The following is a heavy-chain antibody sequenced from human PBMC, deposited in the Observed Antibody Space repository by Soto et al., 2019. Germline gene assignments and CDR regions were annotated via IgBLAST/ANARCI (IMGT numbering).Heavy chain of an antibody. Sequence: SETLSLTCTVSGGSISSGGYYWSWIRQHPGKGLEWIGYIYYSGSTYYNPSLKSRVTISVDTSKNQFSLKLSSVTAADTAVYYCERDLGDSSGYYYFDYWGQGTLVTSPQ. D-gene: IGHD3-22*01. CDR2: IYYSGST. V-gene: IGHV4-31*03. CDR1: GGSISSGGYY. CDR3: ERDLGDSSGYYYFDY. J-gene: IGHJ4*02.